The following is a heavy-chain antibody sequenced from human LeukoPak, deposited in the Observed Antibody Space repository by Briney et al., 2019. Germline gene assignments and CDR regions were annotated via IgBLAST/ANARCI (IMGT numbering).Heavy chain of an antibody. CDR1: GGTFSSYA. J-gene: IGHJ3*02. CDR3: ARDRGMAYYDSSGLGAFDI. Sequence: ASVKVSCKASGGTFSSYAISWVRQAPGQGLEWMGWISAYNGNTNYAQKLQGRVTMTTDTSTSTAYMELRSLRSDDTAVYYCARDRGMAYYDSSGLGAFDIWGQGTMVTVSS. V-gene: IGHV1-18*01. D-gene: IGHD3-22*01. CDR2: ISAYNGNT.